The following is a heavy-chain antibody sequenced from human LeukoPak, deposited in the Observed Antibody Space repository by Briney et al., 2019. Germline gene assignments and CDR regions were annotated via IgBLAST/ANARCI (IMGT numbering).Heavy chain of an antibody. CDR1: GYTFTGYY. V-gene: IGHV1-2*02. CDR2: INPNSGGT. Sequence: ASVKVSCTASGYTFTGYYMHWVRQAPGQGLEWMGWINPNSGGTNYAQKFQGRVTMTRDTSISTAYMELSRLRSDDTAVYYCARYDEGTIGTLISNWGQGTLVTVSS. J-gene: IGHJ4*02. CDR3: ARYDEGTIGTLISN. D-gene: IGHD1-14*01.